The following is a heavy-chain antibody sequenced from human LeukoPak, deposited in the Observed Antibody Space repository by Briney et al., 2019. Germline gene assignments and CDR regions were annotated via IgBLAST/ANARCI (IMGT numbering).Heavy chain of an antibody. D-gene: IGHD5-12*01. J-gene: IGHJ5*02. CDR2: IYTSGST. CDR3: ARGRSDIVATITGVHWFDP. V-gene: IGHV4-4*07. Sequence: PSETLSLTCTVSGGSISSYYWSWIRQPAGKGLEWIGRIYTSGSTNYNPSLKSRVTMSVDTSKNQFSLKLSSVTAADTAVYYCARGRSDIVATITGVHWFDPWGQGTLVTVSS. CDR1: GGSISSYY.